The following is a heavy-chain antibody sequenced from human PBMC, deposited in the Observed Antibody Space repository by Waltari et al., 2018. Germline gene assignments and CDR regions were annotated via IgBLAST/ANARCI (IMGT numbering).Heavy chain of an antibody. Sequence: EVQLVESGGGLVQPGRSLRLSCSAFGFTFEDYAMNWVRQAPGKGLEWVAGISWNSESIGYADSVQGRFTISRDNAKNSMFLQIHSLRPEDTALYYCVKDVLSDCGGDCYSEHWGQGTLLTVSS. V-gene: IGHV3-9*01. CDR2: ISWNSESI. CDR3: VKDVLSDCGGDCYSEH. J-gene: IGHJ4*02. D-gene: IGHD2-21*02. CDR1: GFTFEDYA.